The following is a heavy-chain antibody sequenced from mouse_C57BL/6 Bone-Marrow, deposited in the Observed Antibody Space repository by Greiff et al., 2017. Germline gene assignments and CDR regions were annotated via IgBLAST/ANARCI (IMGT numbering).Heavy chain of an antibody. CDR1: GFTFSSYA. V-gene: IGHV5-4*03. CDR3: ARGDYEGY. Sequence: EVMLVESGGGLVKPGGSLKLSCAASGFTFSSYAMSWVRQTPEKRLEWVATTSDGGSYTYYPDNVKGRFTISRDNAKNNLYLQMSHLKSEDTAMYYCARGDYEGYWGQGTTLTVAS. J-gene: IGHJ2*01. CDR2: TSDGGSYT. D-gene: IGHD2-4*01.